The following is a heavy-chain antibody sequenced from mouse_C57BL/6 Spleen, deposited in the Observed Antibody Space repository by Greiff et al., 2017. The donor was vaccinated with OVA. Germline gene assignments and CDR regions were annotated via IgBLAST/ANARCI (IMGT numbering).Heavy chain of an antibody. V-gene: IGHV1-61*01. D-gene: IGHD1-1*01. CDR2: IYPSDSET. CDR1: GYTFTSYW. Sequence: VQLHQPGAELVRPGSSVKLSCKASGYTFTSYWLDWVKQRPGQGLEWIGNIYPSDSETHYNQKFKDKATLTVDKSSSTAYMQLSSLTSEDAAVYYCARNYGRSRFAYWGQGTLVTVSA. J-gene: IGHJ3*01. CDR3: ARNYGRSRFAY.